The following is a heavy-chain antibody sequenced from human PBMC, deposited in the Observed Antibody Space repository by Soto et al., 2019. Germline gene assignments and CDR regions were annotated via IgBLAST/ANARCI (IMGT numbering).Heavy chain of an antibody. Sequence: QVQLQESGPGLVKPSQTLSLTCTVSGGSISSGGYYWNWIRQHPGKGLEWIGYNYYSGSTSYNPSLKSRVTISADTSKNQFSLKLSPVTAADTAVYYCARARYYDRSGYFGGFDYWGQGILVTVSS. CDR3: ARARYYDRSGYFGGFDY. V-gene: IGHV4-31*03. CDR2: NYYSGST. CDR1: GGSISSGGYY. D-gene: IGHD3-22*01. J-gene: IGHJ4*02.